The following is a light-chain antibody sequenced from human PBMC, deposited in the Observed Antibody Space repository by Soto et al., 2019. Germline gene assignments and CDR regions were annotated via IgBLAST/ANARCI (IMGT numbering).Light chain of an antibody. CDR2: EVS. CDR1: SSDIGGYNY. CDR3: ISYTTTSTCV. Sequence: QSALTQPASVSGSPGQSITISCTGTSSDIGGYNYVSWYQQYPGKAPKLMIYEVSNRPSGVSNRFYGSKSGNTASLTISGLQAEDEADYYCISYTTTSTCVFGGGTKVTVL. J-gene: IGLJ3*02. V-gene: IGLV2-14*01.